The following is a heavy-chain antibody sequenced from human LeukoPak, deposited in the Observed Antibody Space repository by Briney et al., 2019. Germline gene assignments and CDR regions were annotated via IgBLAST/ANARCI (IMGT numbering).Heavy chain of an antibody. CDR2: IYSSGST. Sequence: SETLSLTCTVSGGSISSYYWSWIRQPAGKGLGWIGRIYSSGSTNYNPSLKSRVTISVDTSKNQFSLKRSSVTAADTAVYYCARYEDITIFGVVIIRRGGGFDPWGQGTLVTVSS. CDR1: GGSISSYY. V-gene: IGHV4-59*10. J-gene: IGHJ5*02. CDR3: ARYEDITIFGVVIIRRGGGFDP. D-gene: IGHD3-3*01.